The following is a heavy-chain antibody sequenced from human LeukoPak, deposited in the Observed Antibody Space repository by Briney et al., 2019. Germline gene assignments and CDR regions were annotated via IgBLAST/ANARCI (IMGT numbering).Heavy chain of an antibody. V-gene: IGHV3-74*01. Sequence: GGSLRLSRVASGFTLSSYWMHWVRQAPGKGLVWVSRSKGDGSSTSYADSVKDRFTISRDNTKNTLYLQMNSLRAEDTAVYYCARSDWFDPWGQGTLVTVSS. CDR3: ARSDWFDP. CDR2: SKGDGSST. J-gene: IGHJ5*02. CDR1: GFTLSSYW.